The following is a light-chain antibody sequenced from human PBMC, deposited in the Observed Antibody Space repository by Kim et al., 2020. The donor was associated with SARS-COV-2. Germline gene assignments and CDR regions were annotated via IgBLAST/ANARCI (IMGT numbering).Light chain of an antibody. CDR3: QHYDNYSQT. CDR1: QRISNS. CDR2: EAS. Sequence: ASVGDRVTITCRASQRISNSLDWYQQRPGKAPTLLIYEASSLESGVPSRFSGTGSGTEFTLTISSLQPDDFATYYCQHYDNYSQTFGPGTKVDIK. J-gene: IGKJ1*01. V-gene: IGKV1-5*01.